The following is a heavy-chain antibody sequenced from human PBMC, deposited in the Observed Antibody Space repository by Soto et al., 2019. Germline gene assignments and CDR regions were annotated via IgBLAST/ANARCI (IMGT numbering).Heavy chain of an antibody. CDR1: GGSISICGCS. Sequence: SETLSLTCAVSGGSISICGCSWSWMRQPPGKGLEWIGYIYHSGSTYYNPSLKSRVTISVDRSKNQFSLKLSSVTAADTAVYYCARGRVNYDILTGYSTYYFDYWGQGTLVTVYS. CDR3: ARGRVNYDILTGYSTYYFDY. CDR2: IYHSGST. D-gene: IGHD3-9*01. V-gene: IGHV4-30-2*01. J-gene: IGHJ4*02.